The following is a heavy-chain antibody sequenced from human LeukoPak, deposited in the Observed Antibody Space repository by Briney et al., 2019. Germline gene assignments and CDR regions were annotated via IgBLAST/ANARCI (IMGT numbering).Heavy chain of an antibody. CDR1: GGSISSYY. Sequence: SETLSLTCTVSGGSISSYYWSWIRQPPGKGLEWLGYIYYSGSANYNPSLKSRVTISVDTSKTQFSLKLSSVTAADTAVYYCARDNGLSFDYWGQGTLVTVSS. D-gene: IGHD4-17*01. CDR2: IYYSGSA. J-gene: IGHJ4*02. CDR3: ARDNGLSFDY. V-gene: IGHV4-59*01.